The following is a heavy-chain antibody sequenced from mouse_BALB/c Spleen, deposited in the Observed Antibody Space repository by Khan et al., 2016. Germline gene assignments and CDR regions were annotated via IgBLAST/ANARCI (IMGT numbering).Heavy chain of an antibody. D-gene: IGHD3-3*01. J-gene: IGHJ4*01. CDR2: ISSGSSTI. CDR1: GFTFSSFG. CDR3: ARKGDSNTDAMDC. Sequence: EVELVESGGGLVQPGGSRKLSCAASGFTFSSFGMHWVRQAPEKGLEWVAYISSGSSTIYYADTVKGRFTISRDNPKNTLFLQLTSLRSEDSAMXYYARKGDSNTDAMDCGDQGTSVTVSA. V-gene: IGHV5-17*02.